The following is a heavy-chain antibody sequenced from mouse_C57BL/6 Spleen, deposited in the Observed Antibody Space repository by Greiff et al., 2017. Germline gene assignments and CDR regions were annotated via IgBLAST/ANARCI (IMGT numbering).Heavy chain of an antibody. V-gene: IGHV1-69*01. Sequence: QVQLQQPGAELVMPGASVKLSCKASGYTFTSYWMHWVKQRPGQGLEWIGEIDPSDSYTNYNQKFKGKSTLTVDKSSSTAYMQLSSLTSEDSAVYDCASDGSSRGYAMDYWGQGTSVTVSS. CDR2: IDPSDSYT. D-gene: IGHD1-1*01. CDR3: ASDGSSRGYAMDY. CDR1: GYTFTSYW. J-gene: IGHJ4*01.